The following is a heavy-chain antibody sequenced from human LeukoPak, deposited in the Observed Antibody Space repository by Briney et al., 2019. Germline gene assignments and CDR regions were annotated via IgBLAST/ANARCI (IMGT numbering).Heavy chain of an antibody. CDR3: ARDFFGSGSSLYNYFDY. J-gene: IGHJ4*02. D-gene: IGHD6-13*01. Sequence: PGRSLRLSCAASGFTFSSYAMHWVRQAPGKGLEWVAVISYDGSNKYYADSVKGRFTISRDNSKNTLYLQMNSLRAEDTAVYYCARDFFGSGSSLYNYFDYWGQGTLVTVSS. V-gene: IGHV3-30*04. CDR2: ISYDGSNK. CDR1: GFTFSSYA.